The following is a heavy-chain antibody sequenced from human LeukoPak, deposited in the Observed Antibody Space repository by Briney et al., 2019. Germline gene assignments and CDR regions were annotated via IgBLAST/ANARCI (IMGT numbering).Heavy chain of an antibody. D-gene: IGHD3-9*01. V-gene: IGHV3-23*01. CDR2: ISGSGGST. J-gene: IGHJ4*02. CDR3: AKGTVLRYFDWLAALDY. Sequence: GGSLRLSCAASGFIFSNYGMHWVRQAPGKGLEWVSAISGSGGSTYYADSVKGRFTISRDNSKNTRYLQMNSLRAEDTAVYYCAKGTVLRYFDWLAALDYWGQGTLVTVSS. CDR1: GFIFSNYG.